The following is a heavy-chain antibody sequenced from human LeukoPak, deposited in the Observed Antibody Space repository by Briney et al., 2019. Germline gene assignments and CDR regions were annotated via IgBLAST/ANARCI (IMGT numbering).Heavy chain of an antibody. V-gene: IGHV3-7*01. D-gene: IGHD3-16*01. CDR3: ATSFGDRSSGDY. CDR1: GFTLTSHW. Sequence: PGGSLRLSCAASGFTLTSHWMTWVRQAPGKGLEWVANIKPDGSEKHYVDSVKGRFTISRDNTKNSLYLQMNSLSAEDTAVYYCATSFGDRSSGDYWGQGTLVTVSS. J-gene: IGHJ4*02. CDR2: IKPDGSEK.